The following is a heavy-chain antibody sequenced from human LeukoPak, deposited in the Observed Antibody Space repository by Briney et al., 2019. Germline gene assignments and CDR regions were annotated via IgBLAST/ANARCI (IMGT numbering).Heavy chain of an antibody. Sequence: PGGSLRLSCAASGFTFSSYSMNWVRQAPGKGLEWVSGIGSNSVPTVYAGSVKGRFTISRDNSKSMLYLQMDSLRVEDTAVYYCAKHCSGYCNAASEKRFDPWGQGTLVTVSS. CDR1: GFTFSSYS. J-gene: IGHJ5*02. CDR2: IGSNSVPT. V-gene: IGHV3-23*01. CDR3: AKHCSGYCNAASEKRFDP. D-gene: IGHD2-2*03.